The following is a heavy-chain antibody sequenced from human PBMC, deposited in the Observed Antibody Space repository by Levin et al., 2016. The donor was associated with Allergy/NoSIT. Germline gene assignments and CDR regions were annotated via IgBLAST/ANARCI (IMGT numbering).Heavy chain of an antibody. D-gene: IGHD2-15*01. Sequence: GGSLRLSCAASGFTFSSYWMNWVRQAPGKGLVWVSHINTDGSSTTNADSVKGRFTISRDNAKNTLYLQMNSLRVEDTAVYYCARDNVGEFDYWGQGTLVTVSS. CDR2: INTDGSST. V-gene: IGHV3-74*03. J-gene: IGHJ4*02. CDR3: ARDNVGEFDY. CDR1: GFTFSSYW.